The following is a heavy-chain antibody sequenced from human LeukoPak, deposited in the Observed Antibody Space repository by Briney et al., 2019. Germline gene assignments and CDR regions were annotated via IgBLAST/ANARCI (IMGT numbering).Heavy chain of an antibody. Sequence: GRSLRLSCAASGFTFSSYGMHWVRQAPGKGLEWVAVISYDGSNKYYADSVEGRFTISRDNSKNTLYLQMNSLRAEDTAVYYCAKLGHSSSPEDSYFDYWGQGTLVTVSS. CDR2: ISYDGSNK. CDR1: GFTFSSYG. D-gene: IGHD6-6*01. J-gene: IGHJ4*02. CDR3: AKLGHSSSPEDSYFDY. V-gene: IGHV3-30*18.